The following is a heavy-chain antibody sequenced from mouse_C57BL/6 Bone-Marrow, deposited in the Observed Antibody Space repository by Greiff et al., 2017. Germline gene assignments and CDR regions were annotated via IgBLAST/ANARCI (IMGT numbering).Heavy chain of an antibody. CDR3: ARGVTTVVANFDY. CDR2: IWSGGST. J-gene: IGHJ2*01. D-gene: IGHD1-1*01. CDR1: GFSLTSYG. Sequence: VKLMESGPGLVQPSQSLSITCTVSGFSLTSYGVHWVRQSPGKGLEWLGVIWSGGSTDYNAAFISRLSISKDNSKSQVFFKMNSLQADDTAIYYCARGVTTVVANFDYWGQGTTLTVSS. V-gene: IGHV2-2*01.